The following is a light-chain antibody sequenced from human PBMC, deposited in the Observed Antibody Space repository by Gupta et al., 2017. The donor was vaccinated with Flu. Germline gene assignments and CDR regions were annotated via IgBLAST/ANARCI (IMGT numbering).Light chain of an antibody. CDR3: AAWDDSLSGVV. CDR1: SSNIGRNY. CDR2: RNN. Sequence: QSVLTQPPSASGPPGQRVTISGSGSSSNIGRNYVYWYQQLPGTAPKLLIYRNNQRPSGVPDRFSGSKSGTAASLAISGLRSEDEADYYCAAWDDSLSGVVFGGGTKLTVL. V-gene: IGLV1-47*01. J-gene: IGLJ2*01.